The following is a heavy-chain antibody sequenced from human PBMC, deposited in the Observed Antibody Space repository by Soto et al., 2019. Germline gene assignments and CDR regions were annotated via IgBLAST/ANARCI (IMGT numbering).Heavy chain of an antibody. CDR3: AKDLASQSASFYPCFDP. J-gene: IGHJ5*02. CDR2: ISYDGGNK. V-gene: IGHV3-30*18. Sequence: GGSLILSCAASGFTFSTYDIHWVRQAPGKGLEWVAVISYDGGNKYYADSVKGRFTISRDNSKNTLYLQMNSLRAEDTAVYYCAKDLASQSASFYPCFDPWGQGT. CDR1: GFTFSTYD. D-gene: IGHD1-26*01.